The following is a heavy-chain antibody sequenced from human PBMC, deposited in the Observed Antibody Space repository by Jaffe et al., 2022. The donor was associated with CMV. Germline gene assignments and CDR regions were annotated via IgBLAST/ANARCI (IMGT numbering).Heavy chain of an antibody. CDR3: ARRVAMVGSLQDSWLDP. CDR1: GDSISTYY. V-gene: IGHV4-59*08. CDR2: VAYSGST. J-gene: IGHJ5*02. D-gene: IGHD2-21*01. Sequence: QVQLQESGPGLVKPSETLSLTCTVSGDSISTYYWNWIRQAPGKGLEWIGHVAYSGSTIYNPSLRGRVTISMDTSKNQISLKLSSLTAADTAVYYCARRVAMVGSLQDSWLDPWGQGTPVTVSS.